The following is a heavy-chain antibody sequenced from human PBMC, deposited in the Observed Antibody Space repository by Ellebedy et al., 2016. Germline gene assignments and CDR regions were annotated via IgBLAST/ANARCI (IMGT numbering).Heavy chain of an antibody. Sequence: GESLKISXKGSGYSFTSYWIGWVRQMPGKGLAWMAVIYPGDSRTRYSPPFEGTVTISADKSISTAYLQWSSLRASDTAMYYCARRISLVRGVRMDYWGQGTLVTVSS. J-gene: IGHJ4*02. CDR2: IYPGDSRT. V-gene: IGHV5-51*01. CDR3: ARRISLVRGVRMDY. CDR1: GYSFTSYW. D-gene: IGHD3-10*01.